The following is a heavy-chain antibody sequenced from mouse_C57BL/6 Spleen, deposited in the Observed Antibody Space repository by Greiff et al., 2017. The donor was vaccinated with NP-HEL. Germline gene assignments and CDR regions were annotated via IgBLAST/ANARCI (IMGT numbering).Heavy chain of an antibody. V-gene: IGHV5-17*01. CDR1: GFTFSDYG. CDR3: ARRVYYGSSYDYAMDY. CDR2: ISSGSSTI. D-gene: IGHD1-1*01. J-gene: IGHJ4*01. Sequence: VQLKESGGGLVKPGGSLKLSCAASGFTFSDYGMHWVRQAPEKGLEWVAYISSGSSTIYYADTVKGRFTISRDNAKNTLFLQMTSLRSEDTAMYYCARRVYYGSSYDYAMDYWGQGTSVTVSS.